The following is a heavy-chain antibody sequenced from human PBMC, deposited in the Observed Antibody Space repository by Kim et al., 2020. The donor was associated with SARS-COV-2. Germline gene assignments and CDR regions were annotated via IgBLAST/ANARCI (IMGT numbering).Heavy chain of an antibody. CDR2: ISYDGSNK. J-gene: IGHJ4*02. V-gene: IGHV3-30*04. CDR1: GFTFSSYA. D-gene: IGHD3-10*01. CDR3: ARGVGELLLILGHLDY. Sequence: GGSLRLSCAASGFTFSSYAMHWVRQAPGKGLEWVAVISYDGSNKYYADSVKGRFTISRDNSKNTLYLQMNSLRAEDTAVYYCARGVGELLLILGHLDYWGQGTLVTVSS.